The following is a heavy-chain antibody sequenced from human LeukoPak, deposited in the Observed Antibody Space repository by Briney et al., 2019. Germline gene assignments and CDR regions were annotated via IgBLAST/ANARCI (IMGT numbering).Heavy chain of an antibody. Sequence: PGGSLRLSCVVSGIPFSDYYMNWIRQTPGKGLEWISYISASSSYTDYADSVKGRFTVSRDNAQNVLFLQMNRLRVEDTAVYYCAAGTAADYWGQGTLVTVSS. CDR3: AAGTAADY. V-gene: IGHV3-11*03. D-gene: IGHD6-13*01. J-gene: IGHJ4*02. CDR2: ISASSSYT. CDR1: GIPFSDYY.